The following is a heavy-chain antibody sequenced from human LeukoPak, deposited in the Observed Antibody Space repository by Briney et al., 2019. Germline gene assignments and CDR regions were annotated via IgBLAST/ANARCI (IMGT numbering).Heavy chain of an antibody. Sequence: SETLSLTCTVSGGSISSSSYYWGWIRQPPGKGLEWIGSIYYSGSTYYNPSLKSRVTISVDTSKNQFSLKLSSVTAADTAVYYCAGSYGDYGGGFDLWGRGTLVTVSS. CDR2: IYYSGST. J-gene: IGHJ2*01. V-gene: IGHV4-39*01. CDR3: AGSYGDYGGGFDL. D-gene: IGHD4-23*01. CDR1: GGSISSSSYY.